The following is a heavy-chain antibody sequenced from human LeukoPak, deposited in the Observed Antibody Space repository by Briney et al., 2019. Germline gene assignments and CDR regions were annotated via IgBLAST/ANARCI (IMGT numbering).Heavy chain of an antibody. CDR3: ARRKGMIVVRRDAFDI. V-gene: IGHV4-34*01. CDR2: INHSGST. J-gene: IGHJ3*02. CDR1: GGSFSGYY. Sequence: SETLSLTCAVYGGSFSGYYWSWIRQPPGKGLEWIGEINHSGSTNYNPSLKSRVTISVDTSKNQFSLKLSSVTAADTAVYYCARRKGMIVVRRDAFDIWGQGTMVTVSS. D-gene: IGHD3-22*01.